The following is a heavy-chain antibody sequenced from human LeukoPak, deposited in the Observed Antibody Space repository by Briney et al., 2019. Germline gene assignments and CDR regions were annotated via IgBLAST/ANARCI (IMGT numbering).Heavy chain of an antibody. Sequence: GASVKVSCKASGGTFSSYAISWVRQAPGQRLEWMGWINAGNGNTKYSQKFQGRVTITRDTSASTAYMELSSLRSEDTAVYYCARGAGGYYLDAFDTWGQGTMVTVSS. D-gene: IGHD3-22*01. CDR1: GGTFSSYA. CDR3: ARGAGGYYLDAFDT. V-gene: IGHV1-3*01. CDR2: INAGNGNT. J-gene: IGHJ3*02.